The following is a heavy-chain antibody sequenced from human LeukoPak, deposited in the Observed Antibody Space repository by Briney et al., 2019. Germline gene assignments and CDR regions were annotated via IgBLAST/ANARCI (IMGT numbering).Heavy chain of an antibody. J-gene: IGHJ3*02. D-gene: IGHD1-26*01. CDR1: GFTFSSYW. V-gene: IGHV3-74*01. Sequence: PGGSLRPSCAASGFTFSSYWMHWVRQAPGKGLVWVSRIKSDGSSTSYADSVKGRFTISRDNTKNTLYLQMNSLRAEDTAMYYCARRGAATDAFDIWGQGTMVTVSS. CDR2: IKSDGSST. CDR3: ARRGAATDAFDI.